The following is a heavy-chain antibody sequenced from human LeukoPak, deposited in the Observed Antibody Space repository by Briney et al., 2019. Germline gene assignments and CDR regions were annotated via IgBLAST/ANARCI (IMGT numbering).Heavy chain of an antibody. CDR1: GGSFSGYY. CDR3: ARRQYSFWHKPFDY. D-gene: IGHD5-18*01. J-gene: IGHJ4*02. Sequence: SETLSLTCAVYGGSFSGYYWSWIRQPPGKGLEWIGEINHSGSTNYNPSLKSRVTISVDRSKNQFSLKLSSVTAADTAVYYCARRQYSFWHKPFDYWGQGTLVTVSS. CDR2: INHSGST. V-gene: IGHV4-34*01.